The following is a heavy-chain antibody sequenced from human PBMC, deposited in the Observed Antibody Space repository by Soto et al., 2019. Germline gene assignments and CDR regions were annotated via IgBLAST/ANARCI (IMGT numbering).Heavy chain of an antibody. V-gene: IGHV1-18*01. D-gene: IGHD6-19*01. Sequence: QDQLVQSGVEVKKPGASVKVSCKASGYSFTNYGITCVLQAPGQGFEWMGWISAYNGNTNYAQKFQGRVTLPTDASTSTAYLELRSLRSDDTAVYYCARDRGVAPPVAGNTHYYYYMDVWGKGTTVTVSS. CDR1: GYSFTNYG. CDR3: ARDRGVAPPVAGNTHYYYYMDV. CDR2: ISAYNGNT. J-gene: IGHJ6*03.